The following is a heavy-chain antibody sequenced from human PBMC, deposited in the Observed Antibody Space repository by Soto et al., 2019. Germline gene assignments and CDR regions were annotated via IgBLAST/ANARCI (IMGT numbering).Heavy chain of an antibody. D-gene: IGHD6-6*01. CDR3: ARAREPEYSSSIFFDY. CDR2: RGHNDYNT. J-gene: IGHJ4*01. CDR1: GFNFSSYA. Sequence: PGGSLRLSCVGSGFNFSSYAMGWVRQAPGKGLEWVSSRGHNDYNTYYADSVQGRFSLSRDISENKIFLELNGLTVDDTAVYYCARAREPEYSSSIFFDYWGGGTVVTVSS. V-gene: IGHV3-23*01.